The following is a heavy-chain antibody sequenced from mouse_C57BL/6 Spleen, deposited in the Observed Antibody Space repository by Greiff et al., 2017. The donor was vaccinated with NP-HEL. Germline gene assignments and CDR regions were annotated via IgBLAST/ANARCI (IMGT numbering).Heavy chain of an antibody. CDR1: GFTFSSYA. V-gene: IGHV5-4*01. J-gene: IGHJ2*01. Sequence: SGGGLVKPGGSLKLSCAASGFTFSSYAMSWVRQTPEKRLEWVATISDGGSYTYYPDNVKGRFTISRDNAKNNLYLQMSHLKSEDTAMYYCARDPGNRDFDYWGQGTTLTVSS. D-gene: IGHD2-1*01. CDR2: ISDGGSYT. CDR3: ARDPGNRDFDY.